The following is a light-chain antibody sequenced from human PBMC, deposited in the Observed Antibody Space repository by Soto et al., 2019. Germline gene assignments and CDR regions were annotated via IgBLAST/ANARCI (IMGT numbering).Light chain of an antibody. J-gene: IGKJ4*01. V-gene: IGKV1-5*01. Sequence: DIQMTQSPSTLSASVGDRVTITCRASQSISSWLAWYQQKPGKAPNLLIYDVSSLESGVSSRFSGSGSGTEFTLTISSLQPDDFANYYCQQYNSYSLFGGGTKVDIK. CDR1: QSISSW. CDR3: QQYNSYSL. CDR2: DVS.